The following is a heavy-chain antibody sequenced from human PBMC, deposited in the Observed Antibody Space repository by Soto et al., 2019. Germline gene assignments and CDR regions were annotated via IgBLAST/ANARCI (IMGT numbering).Heavy chain of an antibody. CDR2: ISYTGTT. CDR1: GGSVSSGSHY. D-gene: IGHD3-3*01. J-gene: IGHJ6*02. V-gene: IGHV4-61*01. Sequence: PSETLSLTCTVSGGSVSSGSHYWSWIRQPPGKGLEWIAYISYTGTTNYNPSLKSRVTISVDMSENQFSLRLDSVTAADTAVYYCARGLVWSGYDRVYGMDVWGQGTTVTVSS. CDR3: ARGLVWSGYDRVYGMDV.